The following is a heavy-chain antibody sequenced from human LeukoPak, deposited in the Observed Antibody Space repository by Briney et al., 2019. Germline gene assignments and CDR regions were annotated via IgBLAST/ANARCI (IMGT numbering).Heavy chain of an antibody. Sequence: GGSLRLSCAASGFTFSSYAMSWVRQAPGKGLEWVSTITYSGGNTYYADSVKGRFTISRDNSKNTLYLQMNSLRAEDTAVYYCAKEGGSGSYSHWGQGTLVTVSS. CDR3: AKEGGSGSYSH. D-gene: IGHD3-10*01. J-gene: IGHJ4*02. V-gene: IGHV3-23*01. CDR2: ITYSGGNT. CDR1: GFTFSSYA.